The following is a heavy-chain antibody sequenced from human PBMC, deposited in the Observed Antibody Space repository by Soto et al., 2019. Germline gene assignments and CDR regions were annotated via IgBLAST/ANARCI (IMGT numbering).Heavy chain of an antibody. J-gene: IGHJ6*02. Sequence: PGGSLRLSCAASGFNFSSYAMNSVRQAPGKGLEWVSALSGSGGTTYYADSVKGRLTISRDNSKNTLYLQMNSLRAEDTAVYYCAKLLHFDYGMDVWGQGTTVTVSS. CDR3: AKLLHFDYGMDV. CDR1: GFNFSSYA. V-gene: IGHV3-23*01. CDR2: LSGSGGTT.